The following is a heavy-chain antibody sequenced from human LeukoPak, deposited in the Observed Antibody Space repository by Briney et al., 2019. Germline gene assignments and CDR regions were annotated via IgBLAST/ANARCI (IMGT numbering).Heavy chain of an antibody. V-gene: IGHV3-30*18. Sequence: GGSLGLSCAASGFTFSYYGLHWVRQGPGKGLEWVAVISYDGSNKYYADSVKGRFTISRDNSKNTLYLQMNSLRAEDTAVYYCAKQCGGSDWFDAFDIWGQGTMVTVSS. J-gene: IGHJ3*02. CDR1: GFTFSYYG. CDR2: ISYDGSNK. CDR3: AKQCGGSDWFDAFDI. D-gene: IGHD6-19*01.